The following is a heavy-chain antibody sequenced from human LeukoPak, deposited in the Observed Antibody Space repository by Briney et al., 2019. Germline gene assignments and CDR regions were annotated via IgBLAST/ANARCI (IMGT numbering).Heavy chain of an antibody. CDR1: GGSISSHY. D-gene: IGHD1-14*01. CDR2: IYYSGST. V-gene: IGHV4-59*11. CDR3: ARVPGLGATGPFDY. J-gene: IGHJ4*02. Sequence: SETLSLTCTVSGGSISSHYWSWIRQPPGKGLEWIGYIYYSGSTNHNPSLKSRVTISVDTSKNQFSLKLSSVTAADTAVYYCARVPGLGATGPFDYWGQGTLVTVSS.